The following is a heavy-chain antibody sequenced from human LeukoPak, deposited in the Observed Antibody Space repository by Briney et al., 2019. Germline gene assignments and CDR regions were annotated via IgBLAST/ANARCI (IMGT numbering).Heavy chain of an antibody. CDR2: IIPILGIA. Sequence: GASVKVSCKASGGTFSSYTISWVRQAPGQGLEWMGRIIPILGIANYAQKFQGRVTITADESTSTAYMELSSLRSEDTAVYYCARDRIAVAAKYYFDYWGQGTLVTVSS. D-gene: IGHD6-19*01. J-gene: IGHJ4*02. CDR3: ARDRIAVAAKYYFDY. CDR1: GGTFSSYT. V-gene: IGHV1-69*04.